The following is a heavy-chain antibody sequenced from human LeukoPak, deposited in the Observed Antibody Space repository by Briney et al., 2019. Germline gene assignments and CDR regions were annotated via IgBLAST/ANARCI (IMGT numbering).Heavy chain of an antibody. CDR1: GFTFSSYS. Sequence: PGGSLRLSCAASGFTFSSYSMNWVRQAPGKGLEWVSSISTSSTYIYYADSVKGRFTISRDNAKNSLYLQMNSLRAEDTAMYYCANAPSYGLPLYWGQGTLVTVSS. D-gene: IGHD4-17*01. V-gene: IGHV3-21*04. J-gene: IGHJ4*02. CDR2: ISTSSTYI. CDR3: ANAPSYGLPLY.